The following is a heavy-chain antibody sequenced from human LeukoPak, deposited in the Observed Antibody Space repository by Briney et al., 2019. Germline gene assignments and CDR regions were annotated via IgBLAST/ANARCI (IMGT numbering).Heavy chain of an antibody. Sequence: GASVRVSCKASGYTFTGYYMHWVRQAPGQGLEWMGWINPNSGGTNYAQKFPGRVTMTRDTSISTAYMELSRLRSDDTAVYYCAKGKGYCSSTSCQSYYYYGMDVWGQGTTVTVSS. CDR2: INPNSGGT. CDR1: GYTFTGYY. D-gene: IGHD2-2*01. J-gene: IGHJ6*02. V-gene: IGHV1-2*02. CDR3: AKGKGYCSSTSCQSYYYYGMDV.